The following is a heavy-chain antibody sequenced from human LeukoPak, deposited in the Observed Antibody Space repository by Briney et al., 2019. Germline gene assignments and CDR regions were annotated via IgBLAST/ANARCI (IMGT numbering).Heavy chain of an antibody. D-gene: IGHD1-14*01. V-gene: IGHV4-39*01. Sequence: SETLSLTCTVSGDSISKHNDFWGWIRQPPGKGLEWIASIYTSGRTLFNSSLKSRVALSLDTSKNQVSLKLNSVTAADSAVYYCARRPEYNRSSRWAFDIWGQGTMVIVSS. J-gene: IGHJ3*02. CDR2: IYTSGRT. CDR3: ARRPEYNRSSRWAFDI. CDR1: GDSISKHNDF.